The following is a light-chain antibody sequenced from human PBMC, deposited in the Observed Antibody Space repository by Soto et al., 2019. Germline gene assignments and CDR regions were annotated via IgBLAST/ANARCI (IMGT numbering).Light chain of an antibody. V-gene: IGKV3-20*01. CDR1: QSVRSD. J-gene: IGKJ1*01. Sequence: TLSPSPPDSAAISCRASQSVRSDLAWYQQKPGQAHRLLIYGASSRATGIPDRFTGSGSGTDFALTISRLEPEDFAVDYCQQVGRTPWTCAQGTNVE. CDR3: QQVGRTPWT. CDR2: GAS.